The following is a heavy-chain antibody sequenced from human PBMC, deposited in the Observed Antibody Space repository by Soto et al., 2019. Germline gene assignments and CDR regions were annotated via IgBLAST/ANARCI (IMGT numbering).Heavy chain of an antibody. J-gene: IGHJ3*02. Sequence: ASVKVSCKASGYTFTTYGINWVRQAPGQGLEWMGWINPYNANTNYAQKLQGRVTMTTDTSTSTAYMDLRSLTSDDTAVYYCARDRVAGIWGDAFDIWGQGKMVTVS. D-gene: IGHD3-16*01. CDR1: GYTFTTYG. CDR2: INPYNANT. CDR3: ARDRVAGIWGDAFDI. V-gene: IGHV1-18*01.